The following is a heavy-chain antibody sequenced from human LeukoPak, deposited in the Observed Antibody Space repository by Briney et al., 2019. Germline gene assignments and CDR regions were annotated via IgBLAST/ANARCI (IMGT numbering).Heavy chain of an antibody. CDR1: GFTFSTYS. CDR2: ISSGSTYI. CDR3: ARTPSGVPDY. Sequence: GGSLRLSCAASGFTFSTYSMNWVRQAPGKGLEWLSYISSGSTYIYYAHSVKDRCTVSRDNAKNSLYLLMNSLRAEDTAVYYCARTPSGVPDYWGQGTLVTVSP. J-gene: IGHJ4*02. V-gene: IGHV3-21*01. D-gene: IGHD2-15*01.